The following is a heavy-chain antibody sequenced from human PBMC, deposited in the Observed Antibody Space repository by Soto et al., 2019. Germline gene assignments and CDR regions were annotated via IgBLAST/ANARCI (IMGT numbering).Heavy chain of an antibody. CDR3: ARGRGYDFWSGYYKGSYYYYYYMDV. J-gene: IGHJ6*03. CDR2: INHSGST. D-gene: IGHD3-3*01. CDR1: GGSFSGYY. Sequence: SETLSLTCAVYGGSFSGYYWSWIRQPPGKGLEWIGEINHSGSTNYNPSLKSRVTISVDTSKNQFSLKLSSVTAADTAVYYCARGRGYDFWSGYYKGSYYYYYYMDVWGKGTTVTVSS. V-gene: IGHV4-34*01.